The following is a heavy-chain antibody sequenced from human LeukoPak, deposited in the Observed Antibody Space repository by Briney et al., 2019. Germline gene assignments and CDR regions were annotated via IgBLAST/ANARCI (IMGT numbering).Heavy chain of an antibody. J-gene: IGHJ3*02. CDR1: GYSFTSYW. CDR3: ARPKGSSGWIDAFDI. CDR2: IYPGDSDT. Sequence: GESLKISCKGSGYSFTSYWIGWVRQMPGKGLEWMGIIYPGDSDTRYSPSFQGQVTISADKSISTAYLQWSSLKASDTAMYYCARPKGSSGWIDAFDIWGQGTMVTVSS. V-gene: IGHV5-51*01. D-gene: IGHD6-19*01.